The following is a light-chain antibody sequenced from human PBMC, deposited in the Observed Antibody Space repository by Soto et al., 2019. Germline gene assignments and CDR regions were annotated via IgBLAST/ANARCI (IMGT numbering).Light chain of an antibody. CDR3: QQYNNWPAIT. CDR2: GTS. CDR1: QSISSN. J-gene: IGKJ5*01. Sequence: EIVMTQSPPTLSVSPGERAALSCRASQSISSNLAWYQQKPGQAPRLLIYGTSTRATGIPARFSGSGSGTEFTLTISSLQSEDFAVYSCQQYNNWPAITFGQGTRLEIK. V-gene: IGKV3D-15*01.